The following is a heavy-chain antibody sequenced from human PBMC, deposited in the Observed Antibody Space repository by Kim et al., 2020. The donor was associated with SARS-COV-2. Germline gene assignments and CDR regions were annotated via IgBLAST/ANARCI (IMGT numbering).Heavy chain of an antibody. J-gene: IGHJ4*02. D-gene: IGHD6-6*01. V-gene: IGHV3-9*01. Sequence: EAVKGRFHSSRDNAKNSRYLQMNSLRGEDTAFYYCAKGLYSSSSGGFDYWGQGTLVTVSS. CDR3: AKGLYSSSSGGFDY.